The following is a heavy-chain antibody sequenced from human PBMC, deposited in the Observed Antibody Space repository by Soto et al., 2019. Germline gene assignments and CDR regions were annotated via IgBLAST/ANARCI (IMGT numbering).Heavy chain of an antibody. CDR2: IIPILGIA. J-gene: IGHJ6*03. CDR3: ARSPYYGILTGYQPDYYYYYMDV. V-gene: IGHV1-69*02. CDR1: GGTFSSYT. Sequence: ASVKVSCKASGGTFSSYTISWVRQAPGQGLEWMGRIIPILGIANYAQKFQGRVTITADKSTSTAYMELSSLRSEDTAVYYCARSPYYGILTGYQPDYYYYYMDVWGKGTTVTVSS. D-gene: IGHD3-9*01.